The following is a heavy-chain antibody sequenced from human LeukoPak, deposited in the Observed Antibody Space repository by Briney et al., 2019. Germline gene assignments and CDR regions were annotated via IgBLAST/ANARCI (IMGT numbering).Heavy chain of an antibody. J-gene: IGHJ6*02. D-gene: IGHD6-19*01. V-gene: IGHV3-30*04. CDR3: AIVSGWYYYYGMDV. CDR2: ISYDGSNK. Sequence: GGSLRLSCAASGFTFSSYAMHCVRQAPGKGLEGVAVISYDGSNKYYADSVKGRFTISRDNSKNTLYLQMNSLRAEDTAVYYCAIVSGWYYYYGMDVWGQGTTVTVSS. CDR1: GFTFSSYA.